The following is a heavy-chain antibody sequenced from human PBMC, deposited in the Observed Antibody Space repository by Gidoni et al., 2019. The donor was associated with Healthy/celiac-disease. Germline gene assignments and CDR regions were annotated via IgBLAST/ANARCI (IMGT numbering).Heavy chain of an antibody. J-gene: IGHJ4*02. Sequence: QVQLVQSGAEVKTPGSSVKVSCTASGGTFCSYAISWVRQAPGQGLEWMGGIIPIFGTANYAQKFQGRVTITADESTSTAYMELSSLRSEDTAVYYCARDTLRFGPYRYFDYWGQGTLVTVSS. CDR2: IIPIFGTA. CDR3: ARDTLRFGPYRYFDY. D-gene: IGHD3-3*01. CDR1: GGTFCSYA. V-gene: IGHV1-69*01.